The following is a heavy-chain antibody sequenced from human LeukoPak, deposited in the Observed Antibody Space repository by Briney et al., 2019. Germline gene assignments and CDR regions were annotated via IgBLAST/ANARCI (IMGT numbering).Heavy chain of an antibody. J-gene: IGHJ4*02. D-gene: IGHD3-10*01. V-gene: IGHV5-51*01. CDR2: IYPSDSDT. Sequence: GESLKISCKGPRHSFHSQWIGWVRQMPGKGLEWMGIIYPSDSDTRYSPSFQGQVTISADKSISTAYLQWSSLKASDTAMYYCARRDYGSGSYYYFDYWGQGTLVTVSS. CDR3: ARRDYGSGSYYYFDY. CDR1: RHSFHSQW.